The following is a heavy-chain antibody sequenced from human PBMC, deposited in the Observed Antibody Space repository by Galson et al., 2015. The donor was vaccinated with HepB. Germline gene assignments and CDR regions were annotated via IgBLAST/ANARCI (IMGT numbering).Heavy chain of an antibody. V-gene: IGHV3-15*07. CDR2: IKSKTDGGTT. CDR3: TGYYDSSGYRDY. D-gene: IGHD3-22*01. J-gene: IGHJ4*02. CDR1: GFTFSNAW. Sequence: SLRLSCAASGFTFSNAWMNWVRQAPGKGLEWVGRIKSKTDGGTTDYAAPVKGRFTISRDDSKNTLYLQMNSLKTEDTAVYYCTGYYDSSGYRDYWGQGTLVTVSS.